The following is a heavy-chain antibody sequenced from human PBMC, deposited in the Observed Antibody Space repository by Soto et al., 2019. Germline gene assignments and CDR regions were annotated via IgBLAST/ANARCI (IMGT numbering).Heavy chain of an antibody. CDR1: GYTFTSYD. CDR3: ARGNGLPYYYYGLDV. Sequence: ASVKVSCKASGYTFTSYDINWVRQAPGQGLEWMGWMNPNSGNTGYAQKFQGRVTMTRNTSISTAHMELSSLRSEDTAVYYCARGNGLPYYYYGLDVWGQGTTVTVSS. V-gene: IGHV1-8*01. CDR2: MNPNSGNT. J-gene: IGHJ6*02. D-gene: IGHD1-1*01.